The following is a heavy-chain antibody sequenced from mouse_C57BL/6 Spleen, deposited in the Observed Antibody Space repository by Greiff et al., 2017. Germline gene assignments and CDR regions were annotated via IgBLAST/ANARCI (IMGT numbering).Heavy chain of an antibody. J-gene: IGHJ4*01. CDR3: AIQGYSKDYAMDY. Sequence: DVMLVESGGGLVQPGGSLKLSCAASGFTFSDYYMYWVRQTPEKRLEWVAYISNGGGSNYYPDTVKGRFTISRDNAKNTLYLQMSRLKSEDTAMYYCAIQGYSKDYAMDYWGQGTSVTVSS. D-gene: IGHD2-5*01. V-gene: IGHV5-12*01. CDR2: ISNGGGSN. CDR1: GFTFSDYY.